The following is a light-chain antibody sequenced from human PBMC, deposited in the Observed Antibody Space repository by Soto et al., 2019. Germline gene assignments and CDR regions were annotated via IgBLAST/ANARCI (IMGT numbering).Light chain of an antibody. CDR2: DAS. CDR1: QYISSW. J-gene: IGKJ1*01. V-gene: IGKV1-5*01. CDR3: QQYDSYSWT. Sequence: DIQMTQSPSTLPASVGDRVMITCRASQYISSWLAWYQQKPGKAPKLLIYDASSLESGLPSRFSGSGSGTEFILTISSLQPDDFATYYCQQYDSYSWTFGQGTKVDIK.